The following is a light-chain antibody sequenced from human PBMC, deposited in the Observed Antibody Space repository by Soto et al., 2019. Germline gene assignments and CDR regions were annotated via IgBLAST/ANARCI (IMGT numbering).Light chain of an antibody. V-gene: IGLV2-23*02. CDR1: SSDVGTYNL. CDR2: EVT. Sequence: QSALTQPAFVSGSPGQSITISCTGSSSDVGTYNLVSWYQQHPGKAPKVMIYEVTKRPSGVSNRFSGSKSGNTASLTISGLQAEDEGHYYCCSYAGSSTLIFGGGTQLTVL. J-gene: IGLJ2*01. CDR3: CSYAGSSTLI.